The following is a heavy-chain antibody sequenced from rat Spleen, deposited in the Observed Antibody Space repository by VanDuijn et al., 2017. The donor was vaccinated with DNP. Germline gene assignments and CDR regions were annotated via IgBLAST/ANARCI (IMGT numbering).Heavy chain of an antibody. V-gene: IGHV5-22*01. D-gene: IGHD1-2*01. CDR2: ISYDGGST. CDR1: GFTFSDYY. Sequence: EVQLVESGGGLVQPGGSLKLSCAASGFTFSDYYLAWVRQAPTKGLEWVAYISYDGGSTSYGDSVKGRFTISRDNAKSTLYLQMNSLRSEDMATYYCSRGGAAISNNWFAYWGQGTLVTVSS. CDR3: SRGGAAISNNWFAY. J-gene: IGHJ3*01.